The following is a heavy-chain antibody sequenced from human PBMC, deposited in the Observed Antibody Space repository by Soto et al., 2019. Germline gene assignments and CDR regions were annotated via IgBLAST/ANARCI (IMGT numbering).Heavy chain of an antibody. V-gene: IGHV1-69*13. Sequence: SVKVSCKASGGTFSSYAISWVRQAPGQGLEWMGGIIPIFSTAKYAQKFQGRVTITADESTSTAYMELSSLRSDDTAVYYCARGGYYDILTGSPPPFDYWGQGTLVTVSS. CDR1: GGTFSSYA. CDR2: IIPIFSTA. D-gene: IGHD3-9*01. CDR3: ARGGYYDILTGSPPPFDY. J-gene: IGHJ4*02.